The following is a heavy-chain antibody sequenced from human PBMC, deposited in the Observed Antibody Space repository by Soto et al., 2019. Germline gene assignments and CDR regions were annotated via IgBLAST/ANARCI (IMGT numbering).Heavy chain of an antibody. Sequence: GGSLRLSCAASGFTFSNYAMSWVRQGPGKGLKWVSSISSSGGTTYYADSVKGRFTISRDNSKNTLYLQMNSLRDEDTAAYYCAKRNLWHSSLTSCGVDCSPFDYWGQGTLVTVSS. CDR1: GFTFSNYA. J-gene: IGHJ4*02. D-gene: IGHD2-21*01. V-gene: IGHV3-23*01. CDR2: ISSSGGTT. CDR3: AKRNLWHSSLTSCGVDCSPFDY.